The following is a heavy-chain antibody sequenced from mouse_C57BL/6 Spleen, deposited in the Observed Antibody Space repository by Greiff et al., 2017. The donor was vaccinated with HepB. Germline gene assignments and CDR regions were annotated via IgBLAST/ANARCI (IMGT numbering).Heavy chain of an antibody. D-gene: IGHD2-4*01. V-gene: IGHV5-9*01. CDR1: GFTFSSYT. J-gene: IGHJ1*03. Sequence: EVQGVESGGGLVKPGGSLKLSCAASGFTFSSYTMSWVRQTPEKRLEWVATISGGGGNTYYPDSVKGRFTISRDNAKNTLYLQMSSLRSEDTALYYCARSSTMITTDWYFDVWGTGTTVTVSS. CDR2: ISGGGGNT. CDR3: ARSSTMITTDWYFDV.